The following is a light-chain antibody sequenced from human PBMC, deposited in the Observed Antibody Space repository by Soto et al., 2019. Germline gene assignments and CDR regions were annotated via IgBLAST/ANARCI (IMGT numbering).Light chain of an antibody. V-gene: IGKV3-15*01. CDR2: GAS. Sequence: EIVMTQSPATLSVSPGERVTLSCRASGSVSSNLAWYQQKPGHAPRRLMYGASTRATCIPSRFSGSGSGTEFSLTISSLQSEEPEVYSCRNYDDWPPWRLGTGAKVDI. CDR1: GSVSSN. J-gene: IGKJ1*01. CDR3: RNYDDWPPWR.